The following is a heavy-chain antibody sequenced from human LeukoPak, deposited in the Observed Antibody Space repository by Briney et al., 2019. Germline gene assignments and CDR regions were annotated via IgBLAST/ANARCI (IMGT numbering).Heavy chain of an antibody. CDR3: ARAPTSSNYHWFDP. J-gene: IGHJ5*02. Sequence: PSETLSLTCAVSGYSIGSGYHWGWIRQPPGKGLEWIGSIYHSGSTYYNPSLKSRVTVSLDTSKNQFSLNLTSVTAADTAVYYCARAPTSSNYHWFDPWGQGTLVTVYS. D-gene: IGHD4-11*01. CDR2: IYHSGST. V-gene: IGHV4-38-2*01. CDR1: GYSIGSGYH.